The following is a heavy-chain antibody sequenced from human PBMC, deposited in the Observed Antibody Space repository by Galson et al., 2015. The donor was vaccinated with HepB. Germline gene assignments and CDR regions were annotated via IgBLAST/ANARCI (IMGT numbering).Heavy chain of an antibody. CDR1: DYTFTSIG. CDR3: ALSRDGYSWDY. Sequence: SVKVSCKASDYTFTSIGFSWVRQAPGQGLEWMGWISSHNTNTMQVQKVQGRVTMTTETSTKTAYMELRSLRRDDTAVYYCALSRDGYSWDYWGQGTLVIVSS. V-gene: IGHV1-18*04. CDR2: ISSHNTNT. D-gene: IGHD5-24*01. J-gene: IGHJ4*02.